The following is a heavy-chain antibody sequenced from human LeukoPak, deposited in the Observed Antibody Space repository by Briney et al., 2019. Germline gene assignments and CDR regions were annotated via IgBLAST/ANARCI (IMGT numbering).Heavy chain of an antibody. CDR1: GFTFSSYS. V-gene: IGHV3-21*01. Sequence: GGSLRLSCAASGFTFSSYSMNWVRQAPGKGLEWVSSISSSSSYIYYADSVKGRFTISRDNAKNSLYLQMNSLRAEDTAVYYCASPDYYDSSGYYYYYYGMDVWGQGTTVTVSS. CDR3: ASPDYYDSSGYYYYYYGMDV. CDR2: ISSSSSYI. J-gene: IGHJ6*02. D-gene: IGHD3-22*01.